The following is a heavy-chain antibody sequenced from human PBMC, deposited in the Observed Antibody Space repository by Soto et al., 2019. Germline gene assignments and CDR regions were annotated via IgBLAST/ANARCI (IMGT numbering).Heavy chain of an antibody. V-gene: IGHV4-59*12. CDR2: IYYSGST. Sequence: SETLSLTCTVSGGSISIYYWSWIRQPPGKGLEWIGYIYYSGSTNYNPSLKSRVTISVDTSKNQFSLKLSSVTAADTAVYYCARENSFYYGSGSPVDYWGQGTLVTVSS. CDR3: ARENSFYYGSGSPVDY. D-gene: IGHD3-10*01. CDR1: GGSISIYY. J-gene: IGHJ4*02.